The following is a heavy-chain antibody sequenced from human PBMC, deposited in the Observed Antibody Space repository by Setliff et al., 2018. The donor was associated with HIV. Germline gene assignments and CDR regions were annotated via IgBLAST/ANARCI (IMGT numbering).Heavy chain of an antibody. CDR1: GGSISSYY. V-gene: IGHV4-59*08. D-gene: IGHD2-21*02. CDR2: IYYSGNT. CDR3: ARLSGDYYYFDY. J-gene: IGHJ4*02. Sequence: SETLSLTCTVSGGSISSYYWSWIRQPPGKGLEWIGYIYYSGNTYYNPSLKSRVTISVDTSKNQFSLKLTSVTAADTAVYYCARLSGDYYYFDYWGQGTLVTVSS.